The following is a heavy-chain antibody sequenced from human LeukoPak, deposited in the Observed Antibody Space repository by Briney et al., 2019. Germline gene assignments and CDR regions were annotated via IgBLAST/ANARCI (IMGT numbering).Heavy chain of an antibody. CDR1: GYIFTSYY. J-gene: IGHJ4*02. D-gene: IGHD3-10*01. V-gene: IGHV1-46*01. CDR2: INPSDGCT. Sequence: ASVKVSCKASGYIFTSYYMHCVRQAPGQGLVWMGIINPSDGCTSYAQKFQGRVTMTRDTSTSTVYMELSSLRSEDTAVYYCAREHPMVRGTREGFDSWGQGTLVTVSS. CDR3: AREHPMVRGTREGFDS.